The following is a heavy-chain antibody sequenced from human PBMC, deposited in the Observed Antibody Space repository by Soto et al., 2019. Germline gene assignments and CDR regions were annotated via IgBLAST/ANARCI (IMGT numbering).Heavy chain of an antibody. CDR1: GYPFTSYD. Sequence: QVQLVQSGGEVRKAGASVRVSCKTSGYPFTSYDISWVRQAPGQGLEWMGWINPYNGDTNYTQTFQGRVTMTKGTSTTTVYMELRSLKFDDTAVYFCARDPVAGHFDNWGQGTLVTVSS. D-gene: IGHD6-19*01. CDR3: ARDPVAGHFDN. V-gene: IGHV1-18*04. J-gene: IGHJ4*02. CDR2: INPYNGDT.